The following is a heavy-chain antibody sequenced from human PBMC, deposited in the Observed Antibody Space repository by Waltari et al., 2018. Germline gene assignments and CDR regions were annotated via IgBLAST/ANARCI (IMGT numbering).Heavy chain of an antibody. D-gene: IGHD1-26*01. V-gene: IGHV1-69*05. CDR2: IIPIFGSA. CDR3: ARVGRDRELYYYYYMDV. J-gene: IGHJ6*03. CDR1: GGTFSSYA. Sequence: QVQLVQSGAEVKKPGSSVKVSCKASGGTFSSYAISWVRQAPGQGLEWMGGIIPIFGSANLGQEFQGRVTITTDESTSTAYMELSSLRSEDTAVYYCARVGRDRELYYYYYMDVWGKGTTVTVSS.